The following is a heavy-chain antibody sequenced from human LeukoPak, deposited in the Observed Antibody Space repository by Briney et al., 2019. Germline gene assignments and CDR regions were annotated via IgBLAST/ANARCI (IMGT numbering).Heavy chain of an antibody. D-gene: IGHD3-10*01. V-gene: IGHV4-38-2*02. CDR1: GYSISSTYC. CDR2: IYHTGRT. Sequence: SETLSLTCTVSGYSISSTYCWGWIRQSPGRGLEGIGSIYHTGRTFYNPSLTSRVTISVDTSKNQFSQKLTSVTAADTDVYYGARDFGYIFYGSGTKWFDPWGQGTLVTVSS. J-gene: IGHJ5*02. CDR3: ARDFGYIFYGSGTKWFDP.